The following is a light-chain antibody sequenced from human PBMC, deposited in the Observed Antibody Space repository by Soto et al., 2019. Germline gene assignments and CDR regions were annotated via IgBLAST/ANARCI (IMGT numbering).Light chain of an antibody. Sequence: QSALTQPASVSGSPGQSITISCTGTSSDVGSHNSVSWYQQCPGKAPKLMIYDVSNRPSGVSNRFSGSKSGNTASLTISGLQAEDEADYYCNSYTSRSTYIFGTGTKLTVL. V-gene: IGLV2-14*01. CDR3: NSYTSRSTYI. CDR1: SSDVGSHNS. J-gene: IGLJ1*01. CDR2: DVS.